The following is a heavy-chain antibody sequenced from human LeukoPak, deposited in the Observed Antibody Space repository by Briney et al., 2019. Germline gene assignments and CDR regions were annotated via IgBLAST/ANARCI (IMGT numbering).Heavy chain of an antibody. CDR2: INPTTTNT. V-gene: IGHV1-2*05. J-gene: IGHJ5*02. CDR1: GYNFAGHY. Sequence: ASVKVSCKASGYNFAGHYVHWVRQVPGQGLGWLGRINPTTTNTNYSPKFQGRVTVSRDTSISTAYMELTRLTSDDTGIYYCARGYSGYDLKFDPWGQGTPVTVTS. CDR3: ARGYSGYDLKFDP. D-gene: IGHD5-12*01.